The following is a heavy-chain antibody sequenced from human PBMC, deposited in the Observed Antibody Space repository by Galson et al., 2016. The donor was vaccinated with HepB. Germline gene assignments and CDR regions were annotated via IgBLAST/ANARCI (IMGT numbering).Heavy chain of an antibody. D-gene: IGHD2-2*01. J-gene: IGHJ3*02. Sequence: SLRLSCAASGFTFSSYAMSWVRQAPGKGLEWVSGISGSGGSTYYADSVKGRFTISRDNSKSTLYLQMNSLRAEDTAVFYCAKDVGLVPTGAFHIWGQGTVVTVSS. CDR1: GFTFSSYA. V-gene: IGHV3-23*01. CDR3: AKDVGLVPTGAFHI. CDR2: ISGSGGST.